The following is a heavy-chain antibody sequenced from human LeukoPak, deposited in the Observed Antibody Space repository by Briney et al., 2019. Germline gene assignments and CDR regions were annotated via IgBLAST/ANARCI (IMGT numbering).Heavy chain of an antibody. Sequence: GGSLRLSCAASGFTFSSYWMGWVRQAPGKGLEWVANIKQDGSEKYYVDSVKGRFTISRDNAKNLVYLQMNNLRAEDTAVYYCARDRSSSFWGQGILVTVSS. CDR2: IKQDGSEK. D-gene: IGHD6-13*01. V-gene: IGHV3-7*03. CDR3: ARDRSSSF. J-gene: IGHJ4*02. CDR1: GFTFSSYW.